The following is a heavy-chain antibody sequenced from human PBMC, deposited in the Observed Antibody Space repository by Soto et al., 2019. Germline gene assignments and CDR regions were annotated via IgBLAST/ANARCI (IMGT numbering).Heavy chain of an antibody. D-gene: IGHD3-10*01. Sequence: QVQLQESGPGLVKPSETLSLTCSVYGGSFSSHYGSWIRQPPGKGLEWIGEINASGRPTYNPSLTSRITISVDTSKNQFSLNLTSVTAADTAEYYCARDSVGTGWFDPWGQGTLVTVSS. CDR2: INASGRP. J-gene: IGHJ5*02. CDR1: GGSFSSHY. CDR3: ARDSVGTGWFDP. V-gene: IGHV4-34*10.